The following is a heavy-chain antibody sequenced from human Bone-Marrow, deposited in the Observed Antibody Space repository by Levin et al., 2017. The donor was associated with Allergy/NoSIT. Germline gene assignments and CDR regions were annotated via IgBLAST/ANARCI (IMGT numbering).Heavy chain of an antibody. J-gene: IGHJ4*02. Sequence: GGSLRLSCAASGFTFSSYGMHWVRQAPGKGLEWVAVISYDGSNKYYADSVKGRFTISRDNSKNTLYLQMNSLRAEDTAVYYCAKGGWDLYDSSGYCSYWGQGTLVTVSS. CDR1: GFTFSSYG. CDR2: ISYDGSNK. D-gene: IGHD3-22*01. V-gene: IGHV3-30*18. CDR3: AKGGWDLYDSSGYCSY.